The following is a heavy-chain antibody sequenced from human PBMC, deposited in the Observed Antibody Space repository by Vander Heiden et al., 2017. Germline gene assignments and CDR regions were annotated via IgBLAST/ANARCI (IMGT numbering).Heavy chain of an antibody. V-gene: IGHV3-23*01. CDR3: ARRMTIFGVAAGFDY. J-gene: IGHJ4*02. Sequence: EVPLLESWGGLVQPGGSLRLSCAASGFPFSSYAMRWVLQAPGKGGEGVAAITGSGGSTDYADSVKGLFTISRDNSKNTLYLQMNSLRAEDTAVYYCARRMTIFGVAAGFDYWGQGTLVTVSS. CDR2: ITGSGGST. D-gene: IGHD3-3*01. CDR1: GFPFSSYA.